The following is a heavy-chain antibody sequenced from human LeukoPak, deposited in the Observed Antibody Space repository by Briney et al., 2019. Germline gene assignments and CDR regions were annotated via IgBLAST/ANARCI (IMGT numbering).Heavy chain of an antibody. V-gene: IGHV3-23*01. CDR3: AKDDGYSSGWYDY. CDR1: GLTFNYYA. D-gene: IGHD6-19*01. CDR2: ISGSGGST. Sequence: GGSLRLSCAASGLTFNYYAMSWVRQAPGKGLEWVSTISGSGGSTYYADSVKGRFTISRDNSKNTLYLQMNSLRAEDTAVYCCAKDDGYSSGWYDYWGQGTLVTVSS. J-gene: IGHJ4*02.